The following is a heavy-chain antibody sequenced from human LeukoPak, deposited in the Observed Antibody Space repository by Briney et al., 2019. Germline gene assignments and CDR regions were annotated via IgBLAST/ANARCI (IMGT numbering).Heavy chain of an antibody. CDR3: ARVVDSSSRYYFDY. CDR2: INPDSGGT. V-gene: IGHV1-2*02. Sequence: ASVKVSCKASGYTFTGYYMHWVRQAPGQGLVLMGWINPDSGGTAYAQKFQGRVTMTRDPSISTAYMELRRLRSDDTAVYYCARVVDSSSRYYFDYWGQGTLVTVSS. J-gene: IGHJ4*02. D-gene: IGHD6-13*01. CDR1: GYTFTGYY.